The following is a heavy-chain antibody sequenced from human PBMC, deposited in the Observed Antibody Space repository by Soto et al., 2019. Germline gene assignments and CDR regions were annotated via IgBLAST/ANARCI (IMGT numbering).Heavy chain of an antibody. CDR2: INPSGGST. CDR3: ASGGRGVTTLGPHFDY. D-gene: IGHD4-4*01. J-gene: IGHJ4*02. Sequence: ASVKVSCKASGYTFTSYYMHWVRQAPGQGLEWMGIINPSGGSTSYAQKFQGRVTMTRDTSTSTVYMELSSLRSEDTAVYYCASGGRGVTTLGPHFDYWGQGTLVTVSS. V-gene: IGHV1-46*01. CDR1: GYTFTSYY.